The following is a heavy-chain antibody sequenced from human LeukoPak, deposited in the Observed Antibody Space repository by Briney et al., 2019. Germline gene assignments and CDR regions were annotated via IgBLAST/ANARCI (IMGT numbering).Heavy chain of an antibody. CDR2: ISYDGSNK. D-gene: IGHD6-19*01. J-gene: IGHJ4*02. CDR1: GFTFSSYG. CDR3: AKDHSSGWYYFDY. V-gene: IGHV3-30*18. Sequence: GRSLRLSCAASGFTFSSYGMHWVRQAPGKGLEWVAVISYDGSNKYYADSAKGRFTISRDNSKNTLYLQMNSLRAEDTAVYYCAKDHSSGWYYFDYWGQGTLVTVSS.